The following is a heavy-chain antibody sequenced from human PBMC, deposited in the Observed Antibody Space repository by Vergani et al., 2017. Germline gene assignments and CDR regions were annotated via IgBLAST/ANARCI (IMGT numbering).Heavy chain of an antibody. D-gene: IGHD3-10*01. CDR1: GGSISSGDYY. J-gene: IGHJ6*02. V-gene: IGHV4-30-4*08. Sequence: QVQLQESGPGLVKPSQTLSLTCTVSGGSISSGDYYWSWIRQPPGKGLEWIGYIYYSGSTYYNPSLKSRVTISVATSKNQFSLKLSSVTAADTAVYYCARVGVVRGVSYYYYYYGMDVWGQGTTVTVSS. CDR3: ARVGVVRGVSYYYYYYGMDV. CDR2: IYYSGST.